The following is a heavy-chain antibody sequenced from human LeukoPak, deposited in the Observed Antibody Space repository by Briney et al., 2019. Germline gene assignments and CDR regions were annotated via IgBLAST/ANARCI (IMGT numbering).Heavy chain of an antibody. CDR1: GASFRSGGQY. CDR2: IFYNGKT. J-gene: IGHJ4*02. CDR3: ARIFDI. V-gene: IGHV4-61*08. Sequence: SETLSLTCTLSGASFRSGGQYWGWIRQAPGKGLEWIGDIFYNGKTNYNPSLKSRVTISLDTSRSQFSLRLSSVTAADTGVYYCARIFDIWGRGTLVTVSS.